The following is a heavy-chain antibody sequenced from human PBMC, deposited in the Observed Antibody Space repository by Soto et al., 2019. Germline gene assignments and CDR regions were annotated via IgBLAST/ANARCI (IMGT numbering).Heavy chain of an antibody. CDR3: VRHSTSSYWYVGL. CDR2: ISYSGST. V-gene: IGHV4-30-4*01. J-gene: IGHJ2*01. Sequence: QVQLRESDPGLVKPSQTLSLTCTVSGGSINSGTYYCSWIRQPPGKVLEWIGYISYSGSTYYNPSLKSRVSISADTSKNQFSLKLSSVTATDTAVYFCVRHSTSSYWYVGLWGRGTLVTVSS. D-gene: IGHD2-2*01. CDR1: GGSINSGTYY.